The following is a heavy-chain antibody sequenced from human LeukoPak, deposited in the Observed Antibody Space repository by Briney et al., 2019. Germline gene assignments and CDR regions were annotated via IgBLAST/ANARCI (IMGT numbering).Heavy chain of an antibody. Sequence: ASVKVPCKASGYTFTGYYMHWVRHAPGQGLEWMGWINPNNGGTNYAQKFQGRVTMTRDTSISTAYMELSRLTSDDTAVYYCARGRGSTSSNFDYWGQGTLVTVSS. CDR1: GYTFTGYY. CDR2: INPNNGGT. D-gene: IGHD2-2*01. J-gene: IGHJ4*02. V-gene: IGHV1-2*02. CDR3: ARGRGSTSSNFDY.